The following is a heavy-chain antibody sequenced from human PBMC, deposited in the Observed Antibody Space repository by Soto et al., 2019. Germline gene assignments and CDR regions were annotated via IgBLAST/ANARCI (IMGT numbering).Heavy chain of an antibody. D-gene: IGHD6-13*01. CDR2: IYSGGST. V-gene: IGHV3-53*01. CDR1: GFTVSSNY. J-gene: IGHJ6*02. Sequence: PGGSLRLSCAASGFTVSSNYMSWVRQAPGKGLEWVSVIYSGGSTYYADSVKGRFTISRDNSKNTLYLQMNSLRAEDTAVYYCAYRIAAAGTQFYYYYGMDVWGQGTTVTV. CDR3: AYRIAAAGTQFYYYYGMDV.